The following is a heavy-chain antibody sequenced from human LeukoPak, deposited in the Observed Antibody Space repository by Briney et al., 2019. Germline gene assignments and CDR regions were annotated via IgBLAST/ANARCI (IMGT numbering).Heavy chain of an antibody. J-gene: IGHJ3*02. D-gene: IGHD3-22*01. V-gene: IGHV4-61*02. CDR1: AGSISSGDYY. Sequence: PSETLSLTCTVSAGSISSGDYYWSWIRQPAGKGLEWIGRICSPGTNYNYNPSLKSRVTISIDTSKNQFSLKLTSVTAADTAVYYCARGIGTSYDSSRDAFDMWGRGTMVTVSS. CDR2: ICSPGTN. CDR3: ARGIGTSYDSSRDAFDM.